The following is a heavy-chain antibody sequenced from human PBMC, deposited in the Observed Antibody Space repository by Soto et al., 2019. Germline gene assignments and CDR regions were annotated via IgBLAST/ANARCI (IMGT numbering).Heavy chain of an antibody. V-gene: IGHV3-48*02. Sequence: EVQLVESGGDLVQPGGSLRLSCVASGFTFSSYGMNWVRQGPGKGLEWPSSISKTGTTTYYADSVRGRFTISRDNAKNSLYLQRGSRRDEDVAVYYCARDGYCVSPTCSFWHDVWGQGTTVTVSS. CDR1: GFTFSSYG. CDR3: ARDGYCVSPTCSFWHDV. J-gene: IGHJ6*02. D-gene: IGHD2-2*03. CDR2: ISKTGTTT.